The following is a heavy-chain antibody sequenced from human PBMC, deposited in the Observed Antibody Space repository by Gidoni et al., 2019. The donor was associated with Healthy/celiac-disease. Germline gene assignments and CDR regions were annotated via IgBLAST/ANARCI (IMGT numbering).Heavy chain of an antibody. CDR1: GGTFSSYA. CDR2: IIPIFGTA. D-gene: IGHD3-22*01. J-gene: IGHJ4*02. V-gene: IGHV1-69*01. Sequence: QVQLVQSGAEVKKPGSSVKVSCKASGGTFSSYAISWVRQAPGQGLEWMGGIIPIFGTANYAQKFQGRVTITADESTSTAYMELSSLRSEDTAVYYCARGDYYDSSGYVTKYYFDYWGQGTLVTVSS. CDR3: ARGDYYDSSGYVTKYYFDY.